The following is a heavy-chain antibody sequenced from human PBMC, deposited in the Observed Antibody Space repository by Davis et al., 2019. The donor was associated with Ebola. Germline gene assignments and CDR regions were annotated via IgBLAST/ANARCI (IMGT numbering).Heavy chain of an antibody. CDR3: ARVSFQLLYVGSFDP. V-gene: IGHV3-21*01. CDR2: ISSSSSYI. CDR1: GFTFSSYD. Sequence: PGGSLRLSCAASGFTFSSYDMNWVRQAPGKGLEWVSSISSSSSYIYYADSVKGRFTISRDNAKNSLYLQMNSLRAEDTAVYYCARVSFQLLYVGSFDPWGQGTLVTVSS. D-gene: IGHD2-2*02. J-gene: IGHJ5*02.